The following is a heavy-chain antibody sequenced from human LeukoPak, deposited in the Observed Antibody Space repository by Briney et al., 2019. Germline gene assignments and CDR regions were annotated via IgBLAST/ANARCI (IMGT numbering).Heavy chain of an antibody. J-gene: IGHJ5*02. CDR2: MNPNSGNT. D-gene: IGHD3-9*01. CDR1: GYTFTSYD. V-gene: IGHV1-8*01. Sequence: GASVQVSCKASGYTFTSYDINWVRQATGQGLEWMGWMNPNSGNTGYAQKFQGRVTMTRNTSISTAYMELSSLRSEDTAVYYCARADYDILTGFNWFDPWGQGTLVTVYS. CDR3: ARADYDILTGFNWFDP.